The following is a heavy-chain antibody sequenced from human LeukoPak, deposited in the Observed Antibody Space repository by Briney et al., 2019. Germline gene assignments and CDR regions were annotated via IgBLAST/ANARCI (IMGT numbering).Heavy chain of an antibody. D-gene: IGHD2-15*01. CDR3: ARVLCSGGSCYPHAFDI. CDR1: GYSFTSYW. J-gene: IGHJ3*02. CDR2: IYPGDSDT. Sequence: KPGESLKISYKGSGYSFTSYWIGWVRQMPGKGLEWMGIIYPGDSDTRYSPSFQGQVTISADKSISTAYLQWSSLKASDTAMYYCARVLCSGGSCYPHAFDIWGQGTMVTVSS. V-gene: IGHV5-51*01.